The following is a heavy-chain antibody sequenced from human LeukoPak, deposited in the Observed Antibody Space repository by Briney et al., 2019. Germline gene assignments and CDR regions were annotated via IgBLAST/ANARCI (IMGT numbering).Heavy chain of an antibody. Sequence: GGSLRLSCAASGFIFSSYAMNWVRQAPGKGLEWVSGISDIGGSTYYADSVKGRFTISGDNSKNTVYLQMNNLSAEDTAVYYCAKDRSGLPRRGLFDYWGQGTLVTVSS. J-gene: IGHJ4*02. CDR1: GFIFSSYA. CDR2: ISDIGGST. CDR3: AKDRSGLPRRGLFDY. V-gene: IGHV3-23*01. D-gene: IGHD6-25*01.